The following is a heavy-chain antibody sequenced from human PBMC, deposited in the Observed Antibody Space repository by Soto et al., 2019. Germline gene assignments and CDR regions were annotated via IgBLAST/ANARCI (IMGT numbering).Heavy chain of an antibody. J-gene: IGHJ5*02. CDR3: ARDSTSSLSDNWFDP. Sequence: QVQLVESGGGVVQPGRSLRLSCAASGFTFSSYAMHWVRQAPGKGLEWVAVISYDGSNKYYADSVKGRFTISRDNSKNTLYLQMNSLRAEDTAVYYCARDSTSSLSDNWFDPWGQGTLVTVSS. CDR2: ISYDGSNK. D-gene: IGHD6-6*01. V-gene: IGHV3-30-3*01. CDR1: GFTFSSYA.